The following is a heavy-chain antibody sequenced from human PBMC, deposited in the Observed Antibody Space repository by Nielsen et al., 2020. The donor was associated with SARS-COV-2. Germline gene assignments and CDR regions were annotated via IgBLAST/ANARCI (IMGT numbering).Heavy chain of an antibody. CDR2: IYYTGST. J-gene: IGHJ3*02. V-gene: IGHV4-59*08. D-gene: IGHD1-26*01. CDR1: GGSIRSYY. CDR3: ATAVGATSSHDAFDI. Sequence: SETLSLTCTVSGGSIRSYYWTWIRQPPGKGLEWIGYIYYTGSTNYNPSLKSRVTMSVDTSKNQLSLKLRSVTAADTAVYFCATAVGATSSHDAFDIWGQGTMVTVSS.